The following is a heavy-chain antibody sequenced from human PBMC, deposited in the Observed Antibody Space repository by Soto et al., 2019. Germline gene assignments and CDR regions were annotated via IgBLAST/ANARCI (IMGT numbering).Heavy chain of an antibody. J-gene: IGHJ5*02. V-gene: IGHV1-69*13. CDR3: ARDVYDILTGYYGPRWFDP. Sequence: SVKVSCKASGGTFSSYAISWVRQAPGQGLEWMGGIIPIFGTANYAQKFQGRVTITADESTSTAYIELSSLRSEDTAVYYCARDVYDILTGYYGPRWFDPWGQGTLVTVSS. CDR2: IIPIFGTA. D-gene: IGHD3-9*01. CDR1: GGTFSSYA.